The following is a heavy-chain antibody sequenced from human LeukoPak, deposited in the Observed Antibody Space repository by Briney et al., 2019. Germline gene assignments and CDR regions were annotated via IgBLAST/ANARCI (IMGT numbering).Heavy chain of an antibody. D-gene: IGHD3-9*01. CDR2: ISNDAGNY. V-gene: IGHV3-30*18. J-gene: IGHJ4*02. CDR3: AKDRRLYDILTPFDY. Sequence: PGGSLRLSCAASGFTFSSYGMHWVRQAPGKGLEWVALISNDAGNYYYADSVKGRLTISRDNSKNTLYLQMNSLRAEDTAVYFCAKDRRLYDILTPFDYWGQGTLVTVSS. CDR1: GFTFSSYG.